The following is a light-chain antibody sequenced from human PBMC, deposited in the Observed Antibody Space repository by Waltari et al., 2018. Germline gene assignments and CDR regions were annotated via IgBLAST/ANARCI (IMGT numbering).Light chain of an antibody. CDR3: MQALQTPRT. CDR1: QSPLHSNGYNY. J-gene: IGKJ1*01. CDR2: LGS. V-gene: IGKV2-28*01. Sequence: DIVMTQSPLSLPVTPGEPASISCRSSQSPLHSNGYNYLDWYLQKPGQSPQVLIYLGSNRASGVPDRFSGSGSGTDFTLKISRVEAEDVGVYYCMQALQTPRTFGQGTKEEIK.